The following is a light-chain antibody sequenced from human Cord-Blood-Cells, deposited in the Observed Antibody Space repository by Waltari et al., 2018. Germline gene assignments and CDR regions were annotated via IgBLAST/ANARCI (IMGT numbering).Light chain of an antibody. CDR2: EVS. CDR1: SSAFGSYNL. Sequence: QSALTQPASVSGSPGQSITISCTGTSSAFGSYNLVSWYQQHPGKAPKPMIYEVSKRPSEVSNHFSGSKSANTASLTISGLQAEDEADYYCCSYAGSSTYVFGTGTKVTVL. J-gene: IGLJ1*01. V-gene: IGLV2-23*02. CDR3: CSYAGSSTYV.